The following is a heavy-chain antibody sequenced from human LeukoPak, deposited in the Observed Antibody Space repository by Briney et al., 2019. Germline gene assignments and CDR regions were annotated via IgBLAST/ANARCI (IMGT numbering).Heavy chain of an antibody. Sequence: PGGSLRLSCVASGFTFNTFNMNWVRQAPGKGLEWVSSITSGGDYIYYADSVKGRFTTSRDNAKNSLSPQLNSLRVEDTAVYYCARGHYDVLAASYKWTPDYWGQGTLVTVSS. CDR1: GFTFNTFN. V-gene: IGHV3-21*01. D-gene: IGHD3-9*01. CDR3: ARGHYDVLAASYKWTPDY. CDR2: ITSGGDYI. J-gene: IGHJ4*02.